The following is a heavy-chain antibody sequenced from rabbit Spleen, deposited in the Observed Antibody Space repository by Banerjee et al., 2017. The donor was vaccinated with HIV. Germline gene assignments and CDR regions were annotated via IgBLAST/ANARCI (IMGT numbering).Heavy chain of an antibody. Sequence: QEPLVEYGGDLVQPEGSLTLTCKASGLDFSSIYWIYWVCQAPGKGLEWIAYIYAGSSGFTYFATWAKGRFTCSKTSSTTVTLQMTRLTAADTATYFCARDTSSSFSSYGMDLWGQGTLVTVS. J-gene: IGHJ6*01. D-gene: IGHD1-1*01. CDR2: IYAGSSGFT. V-gene: IGHV1S45*01. CDR1: GLDFSSIYW. CDR3: ARDTSSSFSSYGMDL.